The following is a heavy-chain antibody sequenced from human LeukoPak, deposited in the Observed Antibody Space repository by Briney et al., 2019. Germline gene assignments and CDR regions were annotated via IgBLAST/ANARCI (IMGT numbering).Heavy chain of an antibody. Sequence: WVRQAPGKGLEWIGSIYYSGSTYYNPSLKSRGTISVDTSKNQFSLKLSSVTAADTAVYYCARRGYSSGWPHHYYGMDVWGQGTTVTVSS. V-gene: IGHV4-39*01. J-gene: IGHJ6*02. CDR2: IYYSGST. D-gene: IGHD6-19*01. CDR3: ARRGYSSGWPHHYYGMDV.